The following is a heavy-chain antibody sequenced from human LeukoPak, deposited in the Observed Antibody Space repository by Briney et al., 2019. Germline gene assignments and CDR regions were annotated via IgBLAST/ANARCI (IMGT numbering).Heavy chain of an antibody. Sequence: TGGSLRLSCAASGFTFTAYSMTWVRQAPGKGLEWVANIKREGSDKYYVDSVKGRFTISRDNAKNSLYLEMISLRVEDTAVYYCTRDPYDRGGYGAFDLWGLGTTITVSS. CDR3: TRDPYDRGGYGAFDL. V-gene: IGHV3-7*01. CDR1: GFTFTAYS. CDR2: IKREGSDK. D-gene: IGHD3-22*01. J-gene: IGHJ3*01.